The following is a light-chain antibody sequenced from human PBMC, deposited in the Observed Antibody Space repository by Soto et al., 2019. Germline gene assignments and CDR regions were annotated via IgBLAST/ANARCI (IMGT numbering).Light chain of an antibody. J-gene: IGLJ1*01. CDR2: NNN. CDR1: SSNIGSSY. V-gene: IGLV1-47*02. CDR3: AAWDDRVSGYV. Sequence: QSALTQPPSTSGTPGQRVTISCSGSSSNIGSSYVFWFQHLPGTAPKLLMYNNNQRPSGVPDRVSTSKSGTSASLAISGLRSEDEADYYCAAWDDRVSGYVFGTGTKVTVL.